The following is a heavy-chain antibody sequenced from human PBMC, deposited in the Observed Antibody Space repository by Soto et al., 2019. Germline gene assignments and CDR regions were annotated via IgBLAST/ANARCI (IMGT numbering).Heavy chain of an antibody. J-gene: IGHJ6*02. CDR3: ARDNGAGRRLVPAAMTGLAAAGSYYYYYYGMDV. CDR1: GGTFSSYA. D-gene: IGHD6-13*01. Sequence: QVQLVQSGAEVKKPGSSVKVSCKASGGTFSSYAISWVRQAPGQGLEWMGGIIPIFGTANYAQKFQGRVTITAEESTSTAYMELSSLRSEDTAVYYCARDNGAGRRLVPAAMTGLAAAGSYYYYYYGMDVWGQGTTVTVSS. V-gene: IGHV1-69*01. CDR2: IIPIFGTA.